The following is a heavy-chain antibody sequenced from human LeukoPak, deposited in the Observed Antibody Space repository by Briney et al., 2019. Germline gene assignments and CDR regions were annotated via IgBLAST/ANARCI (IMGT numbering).Heavy chain of an antibody. CDR1: GFTFSSYG. J-gene: IGHJ4*02. CDR2: IWYGGSNK. D-gene: IGHD6-13*01. CDR3: AKGGIAAAPYYFDY. V-gene: IGHV3-30*02. Sequence: PGGSLRLSCAASGFTFSSYGMHWVRQAPGKGLEWVAVIWYGGSNKYYADSVKGRFTISRDNSKNTLYLQMNSLRAEDTAVYYCAKGGIAAAPYYFDYWGQGTLVTVSS.